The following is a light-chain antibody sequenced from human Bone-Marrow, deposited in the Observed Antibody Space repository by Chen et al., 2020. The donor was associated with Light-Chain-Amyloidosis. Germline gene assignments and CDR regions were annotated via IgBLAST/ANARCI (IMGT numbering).Light chain of an antibody. CDR1: SGSIATNY. CDR2: EDD. CDR3: QSYQGSSQGV. J-gene: IGLJ3*02. V-gene: IGLV6-57*01. Sequence: NFLLSQPHSLSESPWMTVITSCYRRSGSIATNYVQWYQQPPGSSPTTVIYEDDQRPSGVPDRFSGAIDRSSNSASLTISGLKTEDEADYYCQSYQGSSQGVFGGGTKLTVL.